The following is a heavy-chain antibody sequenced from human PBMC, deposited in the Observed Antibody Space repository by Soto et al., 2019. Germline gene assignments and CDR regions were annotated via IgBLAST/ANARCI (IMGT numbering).Heavy chain of an antibody. Sequence: QVQLVESGGGVVQPGRSLRLSCAASGFTFSSYAMHWVRQAPGKGLEWVTVISYDGSNKYYADSVKGRFTISRDNSKNTLYLQMNSLRAEDTAVYYCARGAVTTRYYYYYGMDVWGQGTTVTVSS. J-gene: IGHJ6*02. D-gene: IGHD4-4*01. CDR3: ARGAVTTRYYYYYGMDV. CDR2: ISYDGSNK. CDR1: GFTFSSYA. V-gene: IGHV3-30-3*01.